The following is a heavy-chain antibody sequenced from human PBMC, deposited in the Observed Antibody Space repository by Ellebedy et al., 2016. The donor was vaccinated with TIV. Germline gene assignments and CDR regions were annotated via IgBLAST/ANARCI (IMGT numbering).Heavy chain of an antibody. CDR1: GYSFSTYW. CDR3: SRHRGYGMDV. CDR2: IDPPDSYT. J-gene: IGHJ6*02. D-gene: IGHD3-10*01. Sequence: PGGSLRLSCKASGYSFSTYWITWVRQMPGKGLEWMGKIDPPDSYTNYSPSFQGLVTISADESASTAYLQWPSLKASDSATYYCSRHRGYGMDVWGQGTTVTVSS. V-gene: IGHV5-10-1*01.